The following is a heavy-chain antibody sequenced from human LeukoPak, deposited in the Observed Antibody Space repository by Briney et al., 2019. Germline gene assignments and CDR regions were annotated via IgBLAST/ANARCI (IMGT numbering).Heavy chain of an antibody. CDR1: GGTFSSYA. Sequence: SVKGSCKASGGTFSSYAISWVRQAPGQGLEWMGRIIPIFGTANYAQKFQGRVTITTDESTSTAYMELSSLRSEDTAVYYCARDRYDSSGYYPRPGDYWGQGTLVTVSS. CDR2: IIPIFGTA. D-gene: IGHD3-22*01. V-gene: IGHV1-69*05. CDR3: ARDRYDSSGYYPRPGDY. J-gene: IGHJ4*02.